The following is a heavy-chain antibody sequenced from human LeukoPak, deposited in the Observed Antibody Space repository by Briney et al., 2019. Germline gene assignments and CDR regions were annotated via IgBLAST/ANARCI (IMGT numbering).Heavy chain of an antibody. CDR1: GFTFSSYE. CDR2: ISDTGSII. D-gene: IGHD3-22*01. V-gene: IGHV3-48*03. Sequence: GGSLRLSCAASGFTFSSYEMNWVRQAPGKGLEWVSYISDTGSIIYYADSVKGRFTISGDNAQNSLYLQMNSLRAEDTAVYYCAREENSHDSSGYSHSDFDYWGQGTLVTVSS. J-gene: IGHJ4*02. CDR3: AREENSHDSSGYSHSDFDY.